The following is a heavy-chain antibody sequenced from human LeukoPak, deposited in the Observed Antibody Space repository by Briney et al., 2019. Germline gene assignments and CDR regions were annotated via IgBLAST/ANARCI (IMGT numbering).Heavy chain of an antibody. Sequence: GSLRLSCAASGFTFSSYAMSWVRQAPGKGLEWVSAISGSGGSTYYADSVKGRFTISRDNSKNTLYLQMNSLRAEDTAVYYCAKDRNVLLWFGELSSDAFDIWGQGTMVTVSS. CDR3: AKDRNVLLWFGELSSDAFDI. CDR1: GFTFSSYA. CDR2: ISGSGGST. J-gene: IGHJ3*02. V-gene: IGHV3-23*01. D-gene: IGHD3-10*01.